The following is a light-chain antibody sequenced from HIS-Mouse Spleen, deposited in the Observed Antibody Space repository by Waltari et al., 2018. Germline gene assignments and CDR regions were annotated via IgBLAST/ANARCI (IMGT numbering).Light chain of an antibody. V-gene: IGLV2-14*03. CDR3: SSYTSSSTVV. CDR2: DVS. CDR1: SSDVGGYNY. Sequence: QSALTQPASVSGSPGQSITISCTGTSSDVGGYNYVSRYQQHPGKAPNLMIYDVSNRPSVVSNRFSGSKSGNTASLTISGLQAEDEADYYCSSYTSSSTVVFGGGTKLTVL. J-gene: IGLJ2*01.